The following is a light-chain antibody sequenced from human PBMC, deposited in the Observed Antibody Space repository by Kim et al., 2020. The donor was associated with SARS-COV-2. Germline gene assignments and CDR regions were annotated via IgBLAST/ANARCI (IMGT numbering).Light chain of an antibody. CDR3: QSYDSSTLWV. J-gene: IGLJ3*02. Sequence: NFMLTQPHSVSESPGKTVTISCTRSSGSIASNYVQWYQQRPGSAPTTVIYEDNQRPSGVPDRFSGSIDSSSNSASLTISGLKTEVEADYYCQSYDSSTLWVFGGGTQLTVL. CDR2: EDN. V-gene: IGLV6-57*04. CDR1: SGSIASNY.